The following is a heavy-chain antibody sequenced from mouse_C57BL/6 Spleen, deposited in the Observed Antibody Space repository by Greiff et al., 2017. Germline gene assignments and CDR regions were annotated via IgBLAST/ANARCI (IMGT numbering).Heavy chain of an antibody. Sequence: QVQLQQSGAELMKPGASVKLSCKASGYTFTGSWIEWVKQRPGHGLEWIGEILPGSGSPKYNEKFKGKATFTADTSSNTAYMQLSSLTTEDSAIYYCAREGLYYLAMDYWGQGTSVTFAS. CDR2: ILPGSGSP. D-gene: IGHD1-1*01. CDR3: AREGLYYLAMDY. J-gene: IGHJ4*01. V-gene: IGHV1-9*01. CDR1: GYTFTGSW.